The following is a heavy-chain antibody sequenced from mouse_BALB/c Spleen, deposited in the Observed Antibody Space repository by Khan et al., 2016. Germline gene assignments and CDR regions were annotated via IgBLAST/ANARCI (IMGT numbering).Heavy chain of an antibody. CDR2: INTETGEP. Sequence: QIQLVQSGPELKKPGETVKISCKASGYTFTDYSMHWVKQAPGKGLKWMGWINTETGEPTYADDFKGRFAFSLETSASTAYLQINNLKNEDTATYCCASAARATGAYWGQGTLVTGAA. CDR3: ASAARATGAY. CDR1: GYTFTDYS. D-gene: IGHD3-1*01. V-gene: IGHV9-2-1*01. J-gene: IGHJ3*01.